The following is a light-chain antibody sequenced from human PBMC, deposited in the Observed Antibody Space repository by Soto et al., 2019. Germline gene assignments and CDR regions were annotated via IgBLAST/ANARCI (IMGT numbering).Light chain of an antibody. CDR2: DVT. CDR1: SSDVGRYKL. V-gene: IGLV2-14*03. CDR3: SSYTTCSTLI. J-gene: IGLJ2*01. Sequence: QSALTQPASVSGSPGQSITISCTGTSSDVGRYKLVSWYQQHPGKAPKLMIYDVTYRPSGVSNRFSGSKSGNTASLTISGLQAEDEADYYCSSYTTCSTLIFGGGTKLTVL.